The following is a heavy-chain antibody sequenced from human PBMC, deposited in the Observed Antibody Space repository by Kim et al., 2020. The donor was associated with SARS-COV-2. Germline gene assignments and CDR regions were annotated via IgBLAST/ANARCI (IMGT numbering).Heavy chain of an antibody. J-gene: IGHJ4*02. V-gene: IGHV3-7*01. CDR3: ARDPYDSSSYGAFDY. D-gene: IGHD3-22*01. CDR2: IKEDGRDT. Sequence: GGSLRLSCVGSGFAFSTSWMTWVRQVPGKGLEWVANIKEDGRDTYYVDSVKGRFTISRDNAKSSVYLQMNSLRAEDTAVYYCARDPYDSSSYGAFDYWGQGTLVTVAS. CDR1: GFAFSTSW.